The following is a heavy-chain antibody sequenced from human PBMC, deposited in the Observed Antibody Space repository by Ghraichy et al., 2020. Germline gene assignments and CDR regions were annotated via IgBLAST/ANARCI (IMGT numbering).Heavy chain of an antibody. D-gene: IGHD2-15*01. J-gene: IGHJ4*02. CDR3: AKAPPRPAAATD. CDR1: GFTFSSYA. V-gene: IGHV3-23*01. Sequence: GGSLRLSCAASGFTFSSYAMSWVRQAPGKGLEWVSTISGSGGSTYYADSVKGRFTLSRDNSKNTVYLQMNSLRVEDTAVFHCAKAPPRPAAATDWGQGTLVTVSS. CDR2: ISGSGGST.